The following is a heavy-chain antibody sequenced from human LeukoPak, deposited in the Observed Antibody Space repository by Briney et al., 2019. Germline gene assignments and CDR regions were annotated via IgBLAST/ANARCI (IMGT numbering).Heavy chain of an antibody. CDR2: IYYSGST. J-gene: IGHJ6*02. CDR3: APGPGGSSTSCYIHYYYGMDV. CDR1: GGSISSSSYY. Sequence: SETLSLTCTVSGGSISSSSYYWGWIRQPPGKGLEWIGSIYYSGSTYYNPSLKSRVTISVDTSKNQFSLKLSSVTAADTAVYYCAPGPGGSSTSCYIHYYYGMDVWGQGTTVTVSS. V-gene: IGHV4-39*01. D-gene: IGHD2-2*02.